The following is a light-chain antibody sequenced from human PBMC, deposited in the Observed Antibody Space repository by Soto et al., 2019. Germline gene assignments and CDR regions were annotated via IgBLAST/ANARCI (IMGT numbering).Light chain of an antibody. CDR3: QQYSSLWT. Sequence: EIVLTQSPGTLSLSPGERATLSCRASQSVSSSYLAWYQQKPGQAPRLLIYDASNRATGIPARFSGSGSGTDFTLTISSLEPEDFAVYYCQQYSSLWTFGQGTKVDIK. CDR2: DAS. V-gene: IGKV3-20*01. J-gene: IGKJ1*01. CDR1: QSVSSSY.